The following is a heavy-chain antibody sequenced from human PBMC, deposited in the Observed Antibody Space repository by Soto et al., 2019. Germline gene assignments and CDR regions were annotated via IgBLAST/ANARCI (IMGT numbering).Heavy chain of an antibody. D-gene: IGHD1-7*01. J-gene: IGHJ4*02. V-gene: IGHV3-74*01. CDR3: ARTVELELSGSFGY. CDR1: GFTFSSYW. CDR2: INSDGSST. Sequence: PGGSLRLSCAASGFTFSSYWMHWVRQAPGKGLVWVSRINSDGSSTSYADSVKGRFTISRDNAKNTLYLQINSLRAEDTAVYYCARTVELELSGSFGYWGQGTLVTVSS.